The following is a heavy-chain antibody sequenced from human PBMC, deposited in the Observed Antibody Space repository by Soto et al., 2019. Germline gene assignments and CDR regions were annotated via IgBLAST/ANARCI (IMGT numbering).Heavy chain of an antibody. CDR2: IIPMLGKT. CDR1: GGTFSTYS. V-gene: IGHV1-69*12. Sequence: QVQLVQSGAEVKKPGSSVKVSCKASGGTFSTYSISWVRQAPGQGLEWMGGIIPMLGKTNYAQKFQGRVTITAEESTSTAYMDLSSLRSDDTAVYYCAKDILEWLFGSGDYYYYGMDVWGQGTTVTVSS. J-gene: IGHJ6*02. CDR3: AKDILEWLFGSGDYYYYGMDV. D-gene: IGHD3-3*01.